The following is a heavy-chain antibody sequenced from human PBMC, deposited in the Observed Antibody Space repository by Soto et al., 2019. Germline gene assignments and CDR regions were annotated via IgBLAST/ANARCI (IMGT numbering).Heavy chain of an antibody. D-gene: IGHD5-12*01. Sequence: QVQLVQSGAEVXXXXXXXKVSCKASGGXFSXYAISWVRQAPGQGLEXXGGIIPIFGTANYAQKFQGRVTITADKSTSTAYMELSSLRSEDTAVYYCARDSSGYSGYDRPSLYYFDYWGQGTLVTVSS. CDR1: GGXFSXYA. V-gene: IGHV1-69*06. J-gene: IGHJ4*02. CDR3: ARDSSGYSGYDRPSLYYFDY. CDR2: IIPIFGTA.